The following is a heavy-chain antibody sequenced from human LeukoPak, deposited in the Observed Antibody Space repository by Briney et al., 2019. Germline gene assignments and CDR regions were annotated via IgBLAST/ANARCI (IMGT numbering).Heavy chain of an antibody. D-gene: IGHD6-13*01. CDR3: AREGQSIATAAQNRGYYYYYYMDV. CDR2: IIPILGIA. CDR1: GGTFSSYT. J-gene: IGHJ6*03. Sequence: SVKVSCKASGGTFSSYTISWVRQAPGQGLEWMGRIIPILGIADYAQKFQGRVTITADKSTSTAYMELSSLRSEDTAVYYCAREGQSIATAAQNRGYYYYYYMDVWGKGTTVTVSS. V-gene: IGHV1-69*04.